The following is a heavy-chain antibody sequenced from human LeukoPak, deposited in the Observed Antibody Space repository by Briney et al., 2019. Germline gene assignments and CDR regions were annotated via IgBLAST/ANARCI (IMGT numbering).Heavy chain of an antibody. Sequence: ASVKVSCKVSGDSLSDLSMHWVRRTPGEGLELMGGVNLENGETIYAQKFQGRVTMTADTSTDTAYMELSSLRSEDTAVYYCASPTAQQQLVLYYGMDVWGQGTTVTVSS. CDR3: ASPTAQQQLVLYYGMDV. D-gene: IGHD6-13*01. CDR2: VNLENGET. V-gene: IGHV1-24*01. J-gene: IGHJ6*02. CDR1: GDSLSDLS.